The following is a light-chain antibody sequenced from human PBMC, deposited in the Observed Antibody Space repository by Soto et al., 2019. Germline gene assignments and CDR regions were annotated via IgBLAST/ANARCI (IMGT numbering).Light chain of an antibody. Sequence: DIQMTQSPSSLSASVGDRVTITCQASQDISNYLNWYQQKPGKAPKLLIYDASNLEVGVPRRFSGSGSGTDFTFTITSLQPEDIATYSCQQYDNLPVTFGPGTKVDIK. CDR2: DAS. CDR3: QQYDNLPVT. V-gene: IGKV1-33*01. J-gene: IGKJ3*01. CDR1: QDISNY.